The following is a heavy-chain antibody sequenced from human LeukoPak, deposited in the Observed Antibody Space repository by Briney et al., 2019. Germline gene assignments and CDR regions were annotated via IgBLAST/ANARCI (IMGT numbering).Heavy chain of an antibody. CDR2: MNPNSGNT. V-gene: IGHV1-8*01. Sequence: GASVKVSCKASGYTFTSYDINWVRQATGQGLEWMGWMNPNSGNTGYAQKFQGRVTMTRNTSISTAYMELSSLRSEDTAVYYCARDRITMVRERTWYFDLWGRGTLVTVSS. CDR1: GYTFTSYD. CDR3: ARDRITMVRERTWYFDL. J-gene: IGHJ2*01. D-gene: IGHD3-10*01.